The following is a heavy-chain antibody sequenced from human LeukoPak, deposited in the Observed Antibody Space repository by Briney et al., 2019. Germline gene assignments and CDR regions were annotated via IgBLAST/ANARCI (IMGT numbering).Heavy chain of an antibody. CDR1: GFTFSTNS. V-gene: IGHV3-48*04. J-gene: IGHJ4*02. CDR3: AKTHSPLYYYDSSGYSA. CDR2: ISSTGGTI. D-gene: IGHD3-22*01. Sequence: GGSLRLSCAASGFTFSTNSMNWVRQAPGKGLEWVSYISSTGGTIYYADSMKGRFTISRDNAKSTLYLQMNSLRAEDTAVYYCAKTHSPLYYYDSSGYSAWGQGTLVTVSS.